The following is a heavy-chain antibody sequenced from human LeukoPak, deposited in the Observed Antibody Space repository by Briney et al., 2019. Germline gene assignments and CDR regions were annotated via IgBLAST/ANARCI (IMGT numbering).Heavy chain of an antibody. Sequence: SGTLSLTCAVSGGSISSSNWWSWVRQPPGKGLEWIGEIYHSGSTYYNPSLKSRVTISVDTSKNQFSLKLSSVTAADTAVYYCARVGSSQSPDYWGQGTLVTVSS. CDR2: IYHSGST. D-gene: IGHD6-13*01. V-gene: IGHV4-4*02. J-gene: IGHJ4*02. CDR1: GGSISSSNW. CDR3: ARVGSSQSPDY.